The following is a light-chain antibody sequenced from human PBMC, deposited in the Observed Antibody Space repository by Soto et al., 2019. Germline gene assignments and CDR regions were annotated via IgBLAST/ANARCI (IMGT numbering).Light chain of an antibody. CDR3: SSYGGSNNLI. Sequence: QSALTQPPSASGSPGQSVTISCTGTSGDVGGYNYVSWYQQHPGKAPKLMIYEVSKRPSGVPDRFSGSKSGNTASLTVSGLQAEDEADYYCSSYGGSNNLIFGGGTQLTVL. CDR1: SGDVGGYNY. J-gene: IGLJ2*01. CDR2: EVS. V-gene: IGLV2-8*01.